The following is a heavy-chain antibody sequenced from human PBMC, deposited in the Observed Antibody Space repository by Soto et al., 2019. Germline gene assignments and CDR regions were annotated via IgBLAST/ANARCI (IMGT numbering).Heavy chain of an antibody. Sequence: EVQLLESGGGLAQPGGSLRLSCAASGFTFSNCAMSWVRQAPGKGLEWVSSISGGGGSTYYADSVKGRFAISRDNSQNTLYLQMNSLRAEDTAVNYCARGPGQDNTNYGFYYYYYMDVWGKGTTVTVSS. CDR3: ARGPGQDNTNYGFYYYYYMDV. D-gene: IGHD4-17*01. CDR2: ISGGGGST. V-gene: IGHV3-23*01. J-gene: IGHJ6*03. CDR1: GFTFSNCA.